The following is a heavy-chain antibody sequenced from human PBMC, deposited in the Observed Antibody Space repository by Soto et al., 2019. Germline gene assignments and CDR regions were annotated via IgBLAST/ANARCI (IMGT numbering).Heavy chain of an antibody. V-gene: IGHV3-23*01. CDR3: ASPWKSVLAVAGSLDD. D-gene: IGHD6-19*01. J-gene: IGHJ4*02. CDR2: ITGSGGRT. CDR1: GFTFSRYA. Sequence: EVQLLESGGGLVQPGGSLRLSCETSGFTFSRYAMTWVRQAPGKGLEWVSSITGSGGRTYYADSVKGRFIISRENSKNTLYLHMNSLRADDTAIYYCASPWKSVLAVAGSLDDWGQGTLVIVSS.